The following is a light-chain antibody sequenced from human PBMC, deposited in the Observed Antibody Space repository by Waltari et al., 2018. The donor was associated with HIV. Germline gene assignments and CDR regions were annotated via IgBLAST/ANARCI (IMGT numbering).Light chain of an antibody. CDR3: QQSDSLPWT. J-gene: IGKJ1*01. CDR2: HAY. CDR1: QSIGST. V-gene: IGKV6-21*01. Sequence: ELVLTPSPDFQSVTPTEKVTLTCRASQSIGSTLHWYQQKPAQSPKLLITHAYQSVSGVPSRFSGSGSGTEFTLTINGLEAEDVATYYCQQSDSLPWTFGQGSTVEIK.